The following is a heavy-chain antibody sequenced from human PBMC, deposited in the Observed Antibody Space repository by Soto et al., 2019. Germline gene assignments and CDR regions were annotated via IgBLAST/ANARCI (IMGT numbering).Heavy chain of an antibody. CDR1: GGTFSRYP. D-gene: IGHD4-4*01. J-gene: IGHJ4*02. V-gene: IGHV1-69*13. CDR3: ARPRTVAATKGYDY. CDR2: IIPIFGTI. Sequence: SSVKVSCKASGGTFSRYPIAWVRQAPGHGLEWMGQIIPIFGTISHAQNFQGRITITADESTSTAYMELSSLRSDDTAVYYCARPRTVAATKGYDYWGQGTLVTASS.